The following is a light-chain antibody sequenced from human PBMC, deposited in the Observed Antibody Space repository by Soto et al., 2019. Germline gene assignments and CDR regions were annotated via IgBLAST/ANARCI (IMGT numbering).Light chain of an antibody. V-gene: IGLV1-47*01. CDR1: SSNIGSNY. CDR3: AAWDDSLSGVV. J-gene: IGLJ2*01. Sequence: QSVLTQSPSACGTPGQRVTISCSGSSSNIGSNYVYWYQQLPGTAPKLLIYRNNQRPSGVPDRFSGSKSGTSASLAISGLRSEDEADYYCAAWDDSLSGVVFGGGTKLTVL. CDR2: RNN.